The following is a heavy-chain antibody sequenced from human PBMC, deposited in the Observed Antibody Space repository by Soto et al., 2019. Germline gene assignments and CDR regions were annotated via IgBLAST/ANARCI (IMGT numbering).Heavy chain of an antibody. CDR1: GFILSTYG. J-gene: IGHJ5*02. Sequence: PAGSLRLSCAASGFILSTYGMHWVRRAPGKGLEWVAMISHDGNAQYYVDSVKGRFSVSRDTSKNTLHLHMNSLRSEDTGLYYRARDYGPSNWYNWFHPWGQGTLVTVSS. D-gene: IGHD4-17*01. CDR2: ISHDGNAQ. V-gene: IGHV3-30*03. CDR3: ARDYGPSNWYNWFHP.